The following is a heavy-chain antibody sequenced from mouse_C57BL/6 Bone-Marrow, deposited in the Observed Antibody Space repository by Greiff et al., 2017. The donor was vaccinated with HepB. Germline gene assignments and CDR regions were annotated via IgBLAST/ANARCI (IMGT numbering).Heavy chain of an antibody. CDR3: TRGVLRSYAMDY. Sequence: EVQLVESGEGLVKPGGSLKLSCAASGFTFSSYAMSWVRQTPEKRLEWVAYISSGGDYIYYADTVKGRFTISRDNARNTLYLQISSLKSEDTAMYYCTRGVLRSYAMDYWGQGTSVTVSS. J-gene: IGHJ4*01. D-gene: IGHD1-1*01. V-gene: IGHV5-9-1*02. CDR2: ISSGGDYI. CDR1: GFTFSSYA.